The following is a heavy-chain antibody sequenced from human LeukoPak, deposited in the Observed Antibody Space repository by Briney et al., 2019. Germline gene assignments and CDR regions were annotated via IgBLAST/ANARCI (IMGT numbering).Heavy chain of an antibody. CDR1: GFTFSSYS. CDR3: ARGVMHIVVVTADGYWFDP. Sequence: GGSLRLSCAASGFTFSSYSMNWVRQAPGKGLEWVSSISSSSSYIYYADSVKGRFTISRDNAKNSLYLQMNSLRAEDTAVYYCARGVMHIVVVTADGYWFDPWGQGTLVTVSS. V-gene: IGHV3-21*01. CDR2: ISSSSSYI. D-gene: IGHD2-21*02. J-gene: IGHJ5*02.